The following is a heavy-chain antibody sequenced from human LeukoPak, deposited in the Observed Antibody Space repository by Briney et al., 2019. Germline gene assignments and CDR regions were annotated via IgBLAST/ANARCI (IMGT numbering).Heavy chain of an antibody. J-gene: IGHJ4*02. CDR2: IWYDGSKK. CDR3: AKDQVWGSLDY. V-gene: IGHV3-33*06. CDR1: GFSFSSNG. D-gene: IGHD7-27*01. Sequence: GGSLRLSCVASGFSFSSNGMNWVRQAPGKGLEWVAVIWYDGSKKFYADSVKGRFTISRDNFKNMMYLQMSSLRAEDTAVYYCAKDQVWGSLDYWGQGTLVTVSS.